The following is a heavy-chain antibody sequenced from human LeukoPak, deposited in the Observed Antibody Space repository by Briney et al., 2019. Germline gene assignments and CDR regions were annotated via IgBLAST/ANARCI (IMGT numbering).Heavy chain of an antibody. CDR3: ARQVRYFDWFPQEDYWYFDL. V-gene: IGHV4-39*01. CDR2: VYYTGAS. Sequence: SETLSLTCTVSGGSISSSSYYWGWIRQPPGKGLEWIGSVYYTGASYYNPSLKSRVTISVDTSKNQFSLKLSSVTAADTAVYYCARQVRYFDWFPQEDYWYFDLWGRGTLVTVSS. J-gene: IGHJ2*01. CDR1: GGSISSSSYY. D-gene: IGHD3-9*01.